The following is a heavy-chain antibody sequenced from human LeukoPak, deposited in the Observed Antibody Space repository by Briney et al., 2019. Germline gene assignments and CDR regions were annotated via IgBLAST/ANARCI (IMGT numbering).Heavy chain of an antibody. CDR2: IWYDGSNK. CDR3: AKGVPGATYYYYYMDV. V-gene: IGHV3-30*02. D-gene: IGHD2-2*01. J-gene: IGHJ6*03. Sequence: GGSLRLSCAASGFTFSSYGMHWVRQAPGKGLEWVAFIWYDGSNKYYADSVKGRFTIPRDNSKNTLYLQMNSLRAEDTAVYYCAKGVPGATYYYYYMDVWGKGTTVTVSS. CDR1: GFTFSSYG.